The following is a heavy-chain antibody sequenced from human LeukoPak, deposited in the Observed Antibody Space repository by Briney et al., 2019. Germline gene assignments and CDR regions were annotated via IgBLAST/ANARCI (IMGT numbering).Heavy chain of an antibody. CDR1: GFTFDDYA. V-gene: IGHV3-9*01. Sequence: GGSLRLSCAASGFTFDDYAMHGVRQAPGKGLEWVSGISWNSGSIGYADSVKGRFTISRDNAKNSLYLQMNSLRAEDTALYYCAKGRYCSGGSCYSGFDPWGQGTLVTVSS. CDR2: ISWNSGSI. CDR3: AKGRYCSGGSCYSGFDP. J-gene: IGHJ5*02. D-gene: IGHD2-15*01.